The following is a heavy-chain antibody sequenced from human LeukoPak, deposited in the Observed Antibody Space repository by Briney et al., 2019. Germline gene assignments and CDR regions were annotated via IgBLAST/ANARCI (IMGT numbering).Heavy chain of an antibody. V-gene: IGHV1-69*06. J-gene: IGHJ3*02. D-gene: IGHD6-25*01. Sequence: ASVKVSCKASGGTFSSYAISWVRQAPGQGLEWMGGIIPIFGTANYAQKFQGRVTITADKSTSTAYMELSSLRSEDTAVYYCARARAAEEDAFDNWGQGTMVTVSS. CDR3: ARARAAEEDAFDN. CDR2: IIPIFGTA. CDR1: GGTFSSYA.